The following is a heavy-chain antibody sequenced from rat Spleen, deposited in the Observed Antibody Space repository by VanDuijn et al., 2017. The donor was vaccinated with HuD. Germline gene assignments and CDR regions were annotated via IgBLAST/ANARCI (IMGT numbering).Heavy chain of an antibody. CDR1: AYSIISSYR. D-gene: IGHD1-10*01. CDR2: LNSAGTT. V-gene: IGHV3-3*01. Sequence: VQLLASGPGLVKPSQSLSLTCSVTAYSIISSYRWNWIRKFPGNKLEWMGHLNSAGTTNYNPSLKSRISITRDTSKNQFFLQVNSVSTEDTATYYCARSRYNNYVMDAWGQGASVTVSA. CDR3: ARSRYNNYVMDA. J-gene: IGHJ4*01.